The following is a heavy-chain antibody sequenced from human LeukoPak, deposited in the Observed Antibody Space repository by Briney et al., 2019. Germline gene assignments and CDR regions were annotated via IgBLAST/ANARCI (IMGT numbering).Heavy chain of an antibody. CDR3: ARAPYDILTGYSLNWFDP. CDR1: GYTFTTYA. V-gene: IGHV1-3*01. Sequence: ASVKVSCKASGYTFTTYAMHWVRQAPGQRLEWMGWINGDNGNTKYSQKFQGRVTITRDTSAHTGYMELRSLCSADTAVYFCARAPYDILTGYSLNWFDPWGQGTLVTVSS. J-gene: IGHJ5*02. D-gene: IGHD3-9*01. CDR2: INGDNGNT.